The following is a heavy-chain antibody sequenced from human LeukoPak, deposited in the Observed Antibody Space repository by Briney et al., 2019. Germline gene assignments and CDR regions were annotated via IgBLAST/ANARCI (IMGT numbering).Heavy chain of an antibody. CDR2: IYPGDSDT. Sequence: GESLKISCKGSGYSFTSYWIGWVRQMPGKGLEWMGIIYPGDSDTRYSPSFQGQVTISADKSISTAYLQWSSLKASDTAMYYCARHPELGAYYCYGMDVWGQGTTVTVSS. CDR3: ARHPELGAYYCYGMDV. V-gene: IGHV5-51*01. J-gene: IGHJ6*02. CDR1: GYSFTSYW. D-gene: IGHD3-10*01.